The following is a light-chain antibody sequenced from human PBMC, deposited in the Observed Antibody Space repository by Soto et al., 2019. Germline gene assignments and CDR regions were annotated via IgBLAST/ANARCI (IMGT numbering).Light chain of an antibody. CDR3: GTWDSSLSAGV. CDR1: SSNIGNNY. J-gene: IGLJ3*02. Sequence: QSVLTQPPSVSAAPGQKVTISCSGSSSNIGNNYVSWDQQLPGTAPKLLMYENNKRPSGIPDRFSGSRSGTSATLGITGLQTGDEAVYYCGTWDSSLSAGVFGGGTKLTVL. CDR2: ENN. V-gene: IGLV1-51*02.